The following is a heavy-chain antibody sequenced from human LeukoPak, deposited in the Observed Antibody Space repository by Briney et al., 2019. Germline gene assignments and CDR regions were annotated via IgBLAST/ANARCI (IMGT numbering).Heavy chain of an antibody. CDR1: GDTFTRYD. V-gene: IGHV1-8*01. J-gene: IGHJ1*01. Sequence: GASVKVSCKASGDTFTRYDFNWVRQATGQGLEWMGWMNPNSGKTDYAQKIHGRVTMTRDTATSTAYIQRSSLRSQHTAPYYSASPCVHYDPGGYYSFQHWGQGTLVTVSS. D-gene: IGHD3-22*01. CDR2: MNPNSGKT. CDR3: ASPCVHYDPGGYYSFQH.